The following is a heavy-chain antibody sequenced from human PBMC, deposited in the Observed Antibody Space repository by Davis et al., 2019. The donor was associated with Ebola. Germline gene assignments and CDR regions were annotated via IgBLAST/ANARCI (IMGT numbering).Heavy chain of an antibody. CDR3: ARGASRIQLWSHPFFDY. J-gene: IGHJ4*02. D-gene: IGHD5-18*01. V-gene: IGHV4-59*01. Sequence: SETLSLTCTVSGGSISSYYWSWIRQPPGKGLEWIGYIYYSGSTNYNPSLKSRVTISVDTSKNQFSLKLSSVTAADKAVYYCARGASRIQLWSHPFFDYWGQGTLVTVSS. CDR1: GGSISSYY. CDR2: IYYSGST.